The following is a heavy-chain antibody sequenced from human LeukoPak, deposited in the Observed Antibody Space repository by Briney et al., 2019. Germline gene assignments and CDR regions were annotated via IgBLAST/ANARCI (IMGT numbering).Heavy chain of an antibody. CDR2: IKQDGSEK. J-gene: IGHJ6*03. D-gene: IGHD6-6*01. Sequence: GGSLRLSCAASGFTFISYWMSWVRQAPGKGLEWVANIKQDGSEKYYVDSVKGRFTISRDNAKNSLYLQMNSLRAEDTAVYYCARADSSIAARLSRSSIFNYYYYMDVWGKGTTVTVSS. V-gene: IGHV3-7*01. CDR3: ARADSSIAARLSRSSIFNYYYYMDV. CDR1: GFTFISYW.